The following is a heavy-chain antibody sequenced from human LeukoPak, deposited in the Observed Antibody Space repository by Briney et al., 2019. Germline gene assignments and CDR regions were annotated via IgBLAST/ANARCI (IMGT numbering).Heavy chain of an antibody. D-gene: IGHD4-17*01. CDR1: GGSISSYH. V-gene: IGHV4-59*01. Sequence: SETLSLTCTVSGGSISSYHWSWIRQPPGKGLEWIGYIYYSGSTNYNPSLKSRVTISVDTSKNQFSLKLSSVTAADTAVYYCARYGDYRRGPYYFDYWGQGTLVTVSS. CDR3: ARYGDYRRGPYYFDY. J-gene: IGHJ4*02. CDR2: IYYSGST.